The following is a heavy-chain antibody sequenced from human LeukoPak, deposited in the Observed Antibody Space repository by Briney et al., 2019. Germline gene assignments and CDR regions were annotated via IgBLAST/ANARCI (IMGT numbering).Heavy chain of an antibody. V-gene: IGHV4-59*08. D-gene: IGHD6-19*01. CDR1: GGSISSSD. Sequence: SETLSLTCTVSGGSISSSDWSWIRQPPGKGLEWLAYIYYSGSTHYNPSLKSRVTISIDTSKNQVSLRLSSVTAADTALYYCARVRAVAGRGYLDYWGQGTLVTVSS. J-gene: IGHJ4*02. CDR2: IYYSGST. CDR3: ARVRAVAGRGYLDY.